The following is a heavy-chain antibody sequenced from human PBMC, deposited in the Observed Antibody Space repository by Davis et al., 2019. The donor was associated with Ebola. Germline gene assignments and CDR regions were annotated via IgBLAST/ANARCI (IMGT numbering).Heavy chain of an antibody. CDR1: GGTFNSYG. J-gene: IGHJ6*02. D-gene: IGHD3-10*01. Sequence: SVKVSCKASGGTFNSYGISWVRQAPGQGLDWMGGIIPVFGIPKYAQKFQGRVTITADESTSTAYMELSSLRSEDTAMFYCARHEDIGELDHHGLDVWGQGTTVTVSS. CDR2: IIPVFGIP. CDR3: ARHEDIGELDHHGLDV. V-gene: IGHV1-69*13.